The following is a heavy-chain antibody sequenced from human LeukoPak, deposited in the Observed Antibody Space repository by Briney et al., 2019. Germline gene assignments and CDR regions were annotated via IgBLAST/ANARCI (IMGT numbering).Heavy chain of an antibody. Sequence: GGSLRLSCAASGFTFSSFALHWVRQAPGKGLEWVAFISYDGSNKYYADSVKGRFTISRDNSMNTLYLQMSSLRVGDTAVYYCTRSPRDDYNRFDYWGQGTLVTVSS. CDR3: TRSPRDDYNRFDY. CDR2: ISYDGSNK. D-gene: IGHD5-24*01. V-gene: IGHV3-30-3*01. J-gene: IGHJ4*02. CDR1: GFTFSSFA.